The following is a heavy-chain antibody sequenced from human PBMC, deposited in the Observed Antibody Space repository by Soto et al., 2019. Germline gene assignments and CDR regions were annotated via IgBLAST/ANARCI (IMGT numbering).Heavy chain of an antibody. J-gene: IGHJ2*01. CDR2: ISSSSRYI. D-gene: IGHD6-6*01. Sequence: EVQLVESGGGLVKPGGSLRLSCAASGFTFSSYSMNWVRQAPGKGLEWVSSISSSSRYIYYADSVKGQFTISRDNAKNSLYLQMNSLRAEDTTVYYCARDQGPSSSYDWYFDLWGRGTLVTVSS. V-gene: IGHV3-21*01. CDR3: ARDQGPSSSYDWYFDL. CDR1: GFTFSSYS.